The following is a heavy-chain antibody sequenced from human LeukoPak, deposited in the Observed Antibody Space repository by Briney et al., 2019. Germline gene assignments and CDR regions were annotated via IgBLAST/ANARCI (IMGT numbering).Heavy chain of an antibody. V-gene: IGHV4-34*01. CDR2: INHSGST. CDR1: GGSFSGYY. J-gene: IGHJ4*02. Sequence: PSEILSLTCAVYGGSFSGYYWSWIRQPPGKGLEWIGEINHSGSTNYNPSLKSRVTISVDTSKNQFSLKLSSVTAADTAVYYCARIGRYCSGGSCYLYYFDYWGQGTLVTVSS. D-gene: IGHD2-15*01. CDR3: ARIGRYCSGGSCYLYYFDY.